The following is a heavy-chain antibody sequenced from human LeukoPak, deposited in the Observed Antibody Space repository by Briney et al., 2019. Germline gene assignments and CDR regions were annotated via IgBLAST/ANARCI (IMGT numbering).Heavy chain of an antibody. J-gene: IGHJ4*02. CDR2: ISSSSSYI. D-gene: IGHD3-10*01. CDR1: GFTFSSYS. CDR3: ARVFRYRYYYGD. V-gene: IGHV3-21*01. Sequence: GGSLRLSCAASGFTFSSYSMDWVRQAPGKGLEWVSSISSSSSYIYYGDSVKGRFTISRDNAKNSLYLQMNSLRAEDTAVYYCARVFRYRYYYGDWGQGTLVTVSS.